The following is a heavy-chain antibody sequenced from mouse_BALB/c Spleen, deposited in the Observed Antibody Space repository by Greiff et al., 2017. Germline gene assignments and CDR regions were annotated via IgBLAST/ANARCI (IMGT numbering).Heavy chain of an antibody. D-gene: IGHD1-1*01. V-gene: IGHV5-6-5*01. CDR3: ARGPLNYGSSFAY. J-gene: IGHJ3*01. CDR1: GFTFSSYA. CDR2: ISSGGST. Sequence: EVQGVESGGGLVKPGGSLKLSCAASGFTFSSYAMSWVRQTPEKRLEWVASISSGGSTYYPDSVKGRFTISRDNARNILYLQMSSLRSEDTAMYYCARGPLNYGSSFAYWGQGTLVTVSA.